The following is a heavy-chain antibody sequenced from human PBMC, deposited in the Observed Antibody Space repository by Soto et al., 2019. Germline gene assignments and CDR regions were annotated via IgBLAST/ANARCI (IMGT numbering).Heavy chain of an antibody. J-gene: IGHJ4*02. Sequence: GGSLRLSCSASGFTFSSFAMHWVRQAPGKGLEYVSSISTSGGSTYYADSVKGRFTISRDNSENTLYLQMSSLRADDTAVYYCVKVLSNTWHYLDSWGQGTLVTVSS. CDR1: GFTFSSFA. CDR2: ISTSGGST. V-gene: IGHV3-64D*08. CDR3: VKVLSNTWHYLDS.